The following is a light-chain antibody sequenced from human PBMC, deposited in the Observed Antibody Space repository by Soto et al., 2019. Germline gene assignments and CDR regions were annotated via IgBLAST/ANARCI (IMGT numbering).Light chain of an antibody. Sequence: QSVLTQPASVSGSPGQSITISCTGTSSDVGAYNYVSWYQQLSGKAPKLLFYDVTSRPSGVPGRFSASKSGNTASLTISGLQAGDEADYFCSSYTRTNTVVFGGGTKVTVL. CDR2: DVT. V-gene: IGLV2-14*03. CDR1: SSDVGAYNY. J-gene: IGLJ3*02. CDR3: SSYTRTNTVV.